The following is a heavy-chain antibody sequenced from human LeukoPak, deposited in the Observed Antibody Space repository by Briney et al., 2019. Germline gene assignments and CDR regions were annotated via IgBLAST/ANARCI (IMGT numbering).Heavy chain of an antibody. J-gene: IGHJ4*02. CDR3: VKALRYSYGPGDY. D-gene: IGHD5-18*01. CDR2: ISGNGGST. V-gene: IGHV3-64D*09. CDR1: GFTFSSYA. Sequence: GGSLRLSCSASGFTFSSYALHWVRQAPGKGLEYVSSISGNGGSTYYADSVKGRFTISRDNSKNTLYLQISSLRAEDTAVYYCVKALRYSYGPGDYWGQGTLVTVSS.